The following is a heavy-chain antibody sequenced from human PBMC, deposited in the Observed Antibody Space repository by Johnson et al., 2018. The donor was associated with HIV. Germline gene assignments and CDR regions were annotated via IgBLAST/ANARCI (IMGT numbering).Heavy chain of an antibody. CDR3: ARPYILLQLVSAFDI. J-gene: IGHJ3*02. Sequence: VQLVESGGGVVQPGRSLRLSCAASGFTFNNYAMHWVRQAPGKGLEWVAVISYDGSYEYYADSVKGRFTISRDNFKNTLYLQMNSLRDEDTAVYCCARPYILLQLVSAFDIWGQGTMVTVSS. CDR2: ISYDGSYE. CDR1: GFTFNNYA. D-gene: IGHD6-6*01. V-gene: IGHV3-30*04.